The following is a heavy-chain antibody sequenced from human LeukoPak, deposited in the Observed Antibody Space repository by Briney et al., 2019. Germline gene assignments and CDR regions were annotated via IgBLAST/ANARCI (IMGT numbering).Heavy chain of an antibody. CDR1: GGSISSSNW. CDR2: IYHSGSA. Sequence: NPSETLSLTGAVSGGSISSSNWWRWVRQPPGQGLGWIGEIYHSGSANYNPSLKSRVTISVDKSKNQFSLKLSSVTAADTAVYYCARGGRTVRGVITYNWFDPWGQGTLVTVSS. V-gene: IGHV4-4*02. J-gene: IGHJ5*02. CDR3: ARGGRTVRGVITYNWFDP. D-gene: IGHD3-10*01.